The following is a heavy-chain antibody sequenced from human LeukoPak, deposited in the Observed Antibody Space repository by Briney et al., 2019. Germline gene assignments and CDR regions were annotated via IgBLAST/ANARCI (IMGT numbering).Heavy chain of an antibody. CDR3: AKDRYSSSWYEGYFDY. CDR1: GFTFNDYA. J-gene: IGHJ4*02. V-gene: IGHV3-9*01. Sequence: GGSLRLSCAASGFTFNDYAMHWVRRAPGEGLEWVSGISWNSGSIGYADSVKGRFSISRDNAKNSLYLQMNSLRAEDTALYYCAKDRYSSSWYEGYFDYWGQGTLVTVSS. CDR2: ISWNSGSI. D-gene: IGHD6-13*01.